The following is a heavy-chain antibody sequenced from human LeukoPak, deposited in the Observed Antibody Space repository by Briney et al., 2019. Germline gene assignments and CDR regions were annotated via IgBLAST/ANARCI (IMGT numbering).Heavy chain of an antibody. D-gene: IGHD6-19*01. V-gene: IGHV4-59*08. Sequence: SETLSLTCTVSGGSISSYYWSWIRQPPGKGLEWVGYIYYSGSTNYNPSLKSRVTISVDTSKNQFFLKLSSVTAADTAVYYCARTVAGIYYYYGMDVWGQGTTVTVSS. CDR1: GGSISSYY. CDR3: ARTVAGIYYYYGMDV. J-gene: IGHJ6*02. CDR2: IYYSGST.